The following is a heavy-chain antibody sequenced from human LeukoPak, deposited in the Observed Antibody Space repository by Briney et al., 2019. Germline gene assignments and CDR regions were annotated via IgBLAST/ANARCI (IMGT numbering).Heavy chain of an antibody. Sequence: PGGSLRLSCAASGFTFSSYAMHWVRQAPGKGLEWVAVIWYDGSNKYYADSVKGRFTISRDNSKNTLYLQMNSLRAEDTAVYYCAREPASFPLLEGTTSGGYYYYYGMDVWGQGTTVTVSS. CDR3: AREPASFPLLEGTTSGGYYYYYGMDV. D-gene: IGHD1-7*01. CDR1: GFTFSSYA. J-gene: IGHJ6*02. CDR2: IWYDGSNK. V-gene: IGHV3-33*01.